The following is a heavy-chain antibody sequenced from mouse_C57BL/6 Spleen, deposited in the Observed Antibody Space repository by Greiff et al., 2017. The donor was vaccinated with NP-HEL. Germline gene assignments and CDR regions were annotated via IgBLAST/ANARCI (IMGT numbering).Heavy chain of an antibody. CDR2: INPNNGGT. CDR3: ARGIYDYDGYFDV. J-gene: IGHJ1*03. D-gene: IGHD2-4*01. V-gene: IGHV1-26*01. Sequence: VQLQQSGPELVKPGASVKISCKASGYTFTDYYMNWVKQSHGKSLEWIGDINPNNGGTSYNQKFKGKATLTVDKSSSTAYMELRSLTSEDSAVYYCARGIYDYDGYFDVWGTGTTVTVSS. CDR1: GYTFTDYY.